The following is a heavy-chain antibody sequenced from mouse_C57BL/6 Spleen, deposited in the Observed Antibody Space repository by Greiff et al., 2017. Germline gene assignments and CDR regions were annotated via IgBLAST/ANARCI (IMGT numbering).Heavy chain of an antibody. Sequence: VQLQQSGPELVKPGASVKISCKASGYAFSSSWMNWVKQRPGKGLEWIGRIYPGDGDTNYNGKFKGKATLTADTSSSTAYMQLSSLTSEDSAVYFCARGENYWYFDGWGTGTTVTVAS. CDR3: ARGENYWYFDG. D-gene: IGHD2-13*01. CDR2: IYPGDGDT. V-gene: IGHV1-82*01. CDR1: GYAFSSSW. J-gene: IGHJ1*03.